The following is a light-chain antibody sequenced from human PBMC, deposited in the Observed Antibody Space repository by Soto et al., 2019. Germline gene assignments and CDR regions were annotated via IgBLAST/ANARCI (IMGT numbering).Light chain of an antibody. V-gene: IGLV2-14*03. J-gene: IGLJ2*01. CDR1: SSDVGANNY. CDR2: DVS. Sequence: QSALTQPASVSGSHGQSIAISCTGTSSDVGANNYVSWYQQHPGKATKLIIYDVSNRPSGVSTRFSGFKSGNTASLTISGLQAEDEAEYYCSSYTYTSTRVIFGGGTKLTVL. CDR3: SSYTYTSTRVI.